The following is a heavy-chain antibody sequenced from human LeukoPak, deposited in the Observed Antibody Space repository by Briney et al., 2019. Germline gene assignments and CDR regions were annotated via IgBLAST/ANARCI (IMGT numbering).Heavy chain of an antibody. V-gene: IGHV3-7*01. J-gene: IGHJ4*02. CDR3: ARAQGPSSGGFDY. D-gene: IGHD3-10*01. Sequence: PGGSLRLSCAASGFTFSSYWMSWVRQAPGKGLEWVANIKQDGSEKYYVDSVKGRFTISRDNAKNSLYLQMNSLRAEDTAVYYCARAQGPSSGGFDYWGQGTLVTVSS. CDR2: IKQDGSEK. CDR1: GFTFSSYW.